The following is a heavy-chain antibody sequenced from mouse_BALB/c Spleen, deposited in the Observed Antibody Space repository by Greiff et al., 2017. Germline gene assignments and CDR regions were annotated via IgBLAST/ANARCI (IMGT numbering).Heavy chain of an antibody. CDR2: ISSGGST. J-gene: IGHJ2*01. Sequence: EVKLVESGGGLVKPGGSLKLSCAASGFTFSSYAMSWVRQTPEKRLAWVASISSGGSTYYPDSVKGRFTISRDNARNILYLQMSSLRSEDTAMYYCARGTFITTVVAPSDYWGQGTTLTVSS. CDR3: ARGTFITTVVAPSDY. V-gene: IGHV5-6-5*01. CDR1: GFTFSSYA. D-gene: IGHD1-1*01.